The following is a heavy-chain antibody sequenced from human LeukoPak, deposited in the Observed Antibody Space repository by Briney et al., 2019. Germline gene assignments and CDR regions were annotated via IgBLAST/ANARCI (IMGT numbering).Heavy chain of an antibody. D-gene: IGHD6-19*01. CDR2: INWNGGST. J-gene: IGHJ4*02. V-gene: IGHV3-20*04. CDR3: AAGDASGWYFDY. CDR1: GFTFDDCG. Sequence: GGPLRLSCAGSGFTFDDCGMSWVRQAPGKGLEWVSGINWNGGSTGYADSVKGRFTISRDNAKNSLYLQMNSLRVEDTALYYCAAGDASGWYFDYWGQGTLVTVSS.